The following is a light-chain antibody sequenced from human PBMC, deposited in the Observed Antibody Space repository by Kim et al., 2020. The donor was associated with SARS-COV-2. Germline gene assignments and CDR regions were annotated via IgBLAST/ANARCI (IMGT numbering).Light chain of an antibody. V-gene: IGKV1-39*01. CDR2: ATS. J-gene: IGKJ2*01. CDR3: QQTYGTPT. CDR1: QTISTY. Sequence: DIQMTQSPFSLSASVGDRVTITCRASQTISTYLNWYHQKPGKAPKLLIYATSNLQNGVPSRFSGSGSGTDFTLTISSLQPEDFAIYYCQQTYGTPTFGQGTKLEIK.